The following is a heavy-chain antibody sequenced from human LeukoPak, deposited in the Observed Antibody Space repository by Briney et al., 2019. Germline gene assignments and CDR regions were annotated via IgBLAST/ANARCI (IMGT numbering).Heavy chain of an antibody. CDR2: ISGSSNDI. V-gene: IGHV3-21*04. CDR1: GFTFSSYS. CDR3: ALTNA. Sequence: TPGGSLRLSCAASGFTFSSYSMNWVRQAPGKGLEWVSCISGSSNDIYYADSVKGRFTVSRDNAKNSLYLQMNSLRAEDMAVYYCALTNAWGQGTLVTVSS. J-gene: IGHJ5*02. D-gene: IGHD1-1*01.